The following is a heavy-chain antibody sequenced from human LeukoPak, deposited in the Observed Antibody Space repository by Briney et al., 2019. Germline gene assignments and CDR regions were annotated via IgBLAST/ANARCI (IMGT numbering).Heavy chain of an antibody. CDR1: GYTFTNYI. Sequence: ASVKVSCKASGYTFTNYIIGWVRQAPGQGLEWMGWISAYNGNTNYAQKLQGRVTMTTDTSTATAYMELRSLRSDDTAVYYCARGGNYFRFDPWGQGTLVTVSS. J-gene: IGHJ5*02. D-gene: IGHD1-26*01. V-gene: IGHV1-18*01. CDR3: ARGGNYFRFDP. CDR2: ISAYNGNT.